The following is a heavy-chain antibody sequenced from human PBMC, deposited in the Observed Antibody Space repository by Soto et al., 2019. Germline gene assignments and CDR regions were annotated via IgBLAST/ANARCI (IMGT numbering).Heavy chain of an antibody. CDR3: AREYSRSWTAY. CDR1: GGSVSSGSYY. Sequence: SETLSLTCTVSGGSVSSGSYYWSWIRQPPGKGLEWIGYIYYSGSTNYNPSLKSRVTISVDTSKNQFSLKLSSVTAADTAVYYCAREYSRSWTAYWGQGTLVTVSS. D-gene: IGHD6-13*01. CDR2: IYYSGST. V-gene: IGHV4-61*01. J-gene: IGHJ4*02.